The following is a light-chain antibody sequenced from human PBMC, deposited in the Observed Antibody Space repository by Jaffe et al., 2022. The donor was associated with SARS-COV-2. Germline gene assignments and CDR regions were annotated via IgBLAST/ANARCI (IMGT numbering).Light chain of an antibody. CDR1: SSNIGSKT. CDR2: SNN. CDR3: AAWDDSLNAWV. J-gene: IGLJ3*02. Sequence: QSVLTQPPSASGTPGQRVTISCSGSSSNIGSKTVSWYQQLPGTAPKLLIYSNNQRPSGVPDRFSGSKSGTSASLAISGLQSEDEADYYCAAWDDSLNAWVFGGGTKLTVL. V-gene: IGLV1-44*01.